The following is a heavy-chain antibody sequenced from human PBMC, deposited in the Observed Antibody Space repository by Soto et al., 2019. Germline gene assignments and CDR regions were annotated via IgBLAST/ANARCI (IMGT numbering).Heavy chain of an antibody. Sequence: PGGSLRLSCAASGFTFSSYGMHWVRQAPGKGLEWVAVISYDGSNKYYADSVKGRFTISRDNSKNTLYLQMNSLRAEDTAVYYCAKDQGDGYNSHQLGYWGQGTLVTVSS. CDR1: GFTFSSYG. V-gene: IGHV3-30*18. CDR3: AKDQGDGYNSHQLGY. CDR2: ISYDGSNK. D-gene: IGHD5-12*01. J-gene: IGHJ4*02.